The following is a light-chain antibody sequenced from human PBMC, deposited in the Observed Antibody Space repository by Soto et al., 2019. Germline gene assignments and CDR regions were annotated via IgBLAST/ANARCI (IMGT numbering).Light chain of an antibody. CDR1: QSVSINY. J-gene: IGKJ1*01. V-gene: IGKV3-20*01. Sequence: EVVLTQSPGTLSLSPGERATLSCRASQSVSINYLAWYQQKPGQAPRLIIYGPSRRATGIPDRFSGGGSGTDFTLTITRLEPEDFAVYFCQQYGFSPRTFGQGTKVGIK. CDR2: GPS. CDR3: QQYGFSPRT.